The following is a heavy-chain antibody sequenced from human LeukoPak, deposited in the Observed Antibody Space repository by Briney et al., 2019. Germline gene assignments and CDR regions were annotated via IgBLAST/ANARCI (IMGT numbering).Heavy chain of an antibody. J-gene: IGHJ3*02. CDR1: GGSISSYY. D-gene: IGHD5-12*01. V-gene: IGHV4-59*01. Sequence: SETLSLTCTVSGGSISSYYWSWIRQPPGKGLEWIGYIYYSGSTNYNPSLKSRVTISVDTSKNQFSLKLCSVTAADTAVYYCASYSGYHLRSAFDIWGQGTMVTVSS. CDR3: ASYSGYHLRSAFDI. CDR2: IYYSGST.